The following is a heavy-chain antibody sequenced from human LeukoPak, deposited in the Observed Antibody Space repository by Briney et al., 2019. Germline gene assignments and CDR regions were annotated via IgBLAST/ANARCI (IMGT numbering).Heavy chain of an antibody. Sequence: ASVKVSCKASGYTFTSYGISRVRQAPGQGLEWMGWISAYNGNTNYAQKLQGRVTITADESTSTAYMELSSLRSEDTAVYYCARVLNVGSSGYYLSPDAFDIWGQGTMVTVSS. J-gene: IGHJ3*02. CDR1: GYTFTSYG. D-gene: IGHD3-22*01. CDR2: ISAYNGNT. V-gene: IGHV1-18*01. CDR3: ARVLNVGSSGYYLSPDAFDI.